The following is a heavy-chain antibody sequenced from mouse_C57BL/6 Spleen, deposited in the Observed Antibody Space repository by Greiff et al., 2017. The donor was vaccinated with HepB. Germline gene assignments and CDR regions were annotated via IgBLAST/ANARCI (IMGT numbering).Heavy chain of an antibody. V-gene: IGHV1-81*01. J-gene: IGHJ4*01. CDR3: ARKLGPLRYAMDY. CDR2: IYPRSGNT. Sequence: VKLMESGAELARPGASVKLSCKASGYTFTSYGISWVKQRTGQGLEWIGEIYPRSGNTYYNEKFKGKATLTADKSSSTAYMELRSLTSEDSAVYFCARKLGPLRYAMDYWGQGTSVTVSS. CDR1: GYTFTSYG. D-gene: IGHD4-1*01.